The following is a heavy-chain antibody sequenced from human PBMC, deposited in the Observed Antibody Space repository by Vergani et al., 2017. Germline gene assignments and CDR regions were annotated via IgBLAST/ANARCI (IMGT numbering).Heavy chain of an antibody. CDR3: ATSGYDYVGRLLRFDY. V-gene: IGHV4-31*03. J-gene: IGHJ4*02. CDR2: IYYSGST. Sequence: QVQLQESGPGLVKPSQTLSLTCTVSGGSISSGGYYWSWIRQHPGKGLEWIGYIYYSGSTYYNPSLKSRVTISVDTSKNQFSLKLSSVTAADTAVYYCATSGYDYVGRLLRFDYWGQGTLVTVSS. CDR1: GGSISSGGYY. D-gene: IGHD5-12*01.